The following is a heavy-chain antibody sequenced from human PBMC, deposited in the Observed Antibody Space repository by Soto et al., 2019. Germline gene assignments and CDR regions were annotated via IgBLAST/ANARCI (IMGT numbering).Heavy chain of an antibody. CDR1: GFTFSSYA. Sequence: GGSLRLSCAASGFTFSSYAMSWVRRAPGKGLEWVSVISGSGGSTYYADSVKGRFTISRDNTKNTLYLQMNSLRAEDTAVYYCAKARGSSTPSPGSYWGQGTLVTVSS. CDR3: AKARGSSTPSPGSY. V-gene: IGHV3-23*01. J-gene: IGHJ4*02. D-gene: IGHD2-2*01. CDR2: ISGSGGST.